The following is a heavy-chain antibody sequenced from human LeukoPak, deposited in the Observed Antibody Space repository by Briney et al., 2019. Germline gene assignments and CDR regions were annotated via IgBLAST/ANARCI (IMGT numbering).Heavy chain of an antibody. CDR1: GYSFTSYW. D-gene: IGHD2-15*01. V-gene: IGHV5-51*01. Sequence: GEPLKISCKGSGYSFTSYWIGWVRQTPGKGLEWMGIIYPGDSDTRYSPSFQGQVTISADKSINTAYLQWSSLKASDTAMYYCARHGSYPTSAIYYFDSWGQGTLVTVSS. CDR3: ARHGSYPTSAIYYFDS. J-gene: IGHJ4*02. CDR2: IYPGDSDT.